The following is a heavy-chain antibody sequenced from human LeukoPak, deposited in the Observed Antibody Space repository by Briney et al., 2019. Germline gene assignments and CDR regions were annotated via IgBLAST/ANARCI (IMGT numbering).Heavy chain of an antibody. CDR2: INSDGSST. J-gene: IGHJ4*02. V-gene: IGHV3-74*03. Sequence: PGRSLRLSCAASGFTFSSYGMHWVRQAPGKGLMWVSHINSDGSSTKYADSVKGRFTISRDNAKNTLYLQMNSLRAEDTAVYYCARGSSDWSPLDYWGQGTLVTVSS. CDR1: GFTFSSYG. D-gene: IGHD6-19*01. CDR3: ARGSSDWSPLDY.